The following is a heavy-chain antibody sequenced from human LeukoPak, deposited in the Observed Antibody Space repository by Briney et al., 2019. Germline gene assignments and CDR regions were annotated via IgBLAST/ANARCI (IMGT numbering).Heavy chain of an antibody. V-gene: IGHV4-39*07. J-gene: IGHJ4*02. CDR1: GGSISSSSYY. CDR2: IYYSGST. CDR3: ARDPGCLNGVCHSL. Sequence: PSETLSLTCTVSGGSISSSSYYWGWIRQPPGKGLEWIGSIYYSGSTYYNPSLKSRVTISVDTSKNQFSLKLSSVSAADTAVYYCARDPGCLNGVCHSLWGQRILVTVSS. D-gene: IGHD2-8*01.